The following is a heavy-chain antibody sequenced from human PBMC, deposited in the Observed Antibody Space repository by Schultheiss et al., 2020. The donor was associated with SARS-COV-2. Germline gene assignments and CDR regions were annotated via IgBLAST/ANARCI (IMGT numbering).Heavy chain of an antibody. V-gene: IGHV4-59*01. CDR2: IYYSGST. J-gene: IGHJ3*02. CDR3: ASGESIVGATFDI. D-gene: IGHD1-26*01. CDR1: GGSFSGYY. Sequence: SQTLSLTCAVYGGSFSGYYWSWIRQPPGKGLEWIGYIYYSGSTNYNPSLKSRVTISVDTSKNQFSLKLSSVTAADTAVYYCASGESIVGATFDIWGQGTMVTVSS.